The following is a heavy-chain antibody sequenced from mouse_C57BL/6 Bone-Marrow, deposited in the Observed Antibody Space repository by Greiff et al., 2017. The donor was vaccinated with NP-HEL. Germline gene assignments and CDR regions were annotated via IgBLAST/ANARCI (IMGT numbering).Heavy chain of an antibody. CDR2: IYPRSGNT. D-gene: IGHD1-1*01. V-gene: IGHV1-81*01. J-gene: IGHJ1*03. Sequence: QVQLKQSGAELARPGASVKLSCKASGYTFTSYGISWVKQRTGKGLEWIGEIYPRSGNTYYNEKFKGKATLTADKSSSTAYMELRSLTPEETAVYFCASGRYGSTFGYFDDWGTGTTVTVSA. CDR1: GYTFTSYG. CDR3: ASGRYGSTFGYFDD.